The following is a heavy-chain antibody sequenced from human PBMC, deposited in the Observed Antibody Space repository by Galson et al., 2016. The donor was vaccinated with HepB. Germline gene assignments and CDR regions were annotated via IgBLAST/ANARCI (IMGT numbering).Heavy chain of an antibody. D-gene: IGHD2-15*01. J-gene: IGHJ4*02. CDR2: ISGSGVNT. V-gene: IGHV3-23*01. Sequence: SLRLSCAPSGFTFSSYATNWVRQAPGKGLEWVSAISGSGVNTYYIDSVKGRFTISRDNSKNTLYLEMNSLRAEDTAVYFCAKDRGMGGGSCFEYWGQGTLVTVSS. CDR3: AKDRGMGGGSCFEY. CDR1: GFTFSSYA.